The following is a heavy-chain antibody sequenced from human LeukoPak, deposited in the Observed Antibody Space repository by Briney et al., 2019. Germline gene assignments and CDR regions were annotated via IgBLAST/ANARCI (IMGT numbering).Heavy chain of an antibody. Sequence: ASVKVSCKASGYTFTGYYMHWVRQAPGQGLEWMGWINPNSGGTNYAQKFQGWVTMTRDTSISTAYMELSRLRSDGTAVYYCARALSSFDYYYGMDVWGKGTTVTVSS. D-gene: IGHD3-16*01. V-gene: IGHV1-2*04. CDR2: INPNSGGT. J-gene: IGHJ6*04. CDR3: ARALSSFDYYYGMDV. CDR1: GYTFTGYY.